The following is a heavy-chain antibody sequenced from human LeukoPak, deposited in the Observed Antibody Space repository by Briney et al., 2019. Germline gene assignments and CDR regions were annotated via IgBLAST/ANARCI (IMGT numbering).Heavy chain of an antibody. V-gene: IGHV1-3*01. CDR2: INAGNGNT. Sequence: ASVKVSCKASGYTFTSYAMHWVRQAPGQRLEWMGWINAGNGNTKYSQKFQGRVTITRDTSASTAYMELSSLRSEDTVVYYCAREQSSWYPLDYWGQGTLVTVSS. D-gene: IGHD6-13*01. CDR3: AREQSSWYPLDY. CDR1: GYTFTSYA. J-gene: IGHJ4*02.